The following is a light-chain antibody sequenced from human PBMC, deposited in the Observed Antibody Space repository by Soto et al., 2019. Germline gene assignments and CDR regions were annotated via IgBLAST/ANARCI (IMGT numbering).Light chain of an antibody. Sequence: QSALTQPASVSGSPGQSITISCTGTSSDVGGYNYVSWYQQHPGKAPKLMIYDVINRPSGVSNRFSASKSGNSAALTISGLQAEAEADYFCSSYTSSNTYVFFGAGTQPTVL. CDR3: SSYTSSNTYVF. J-gene: IGLJ2*01. CDR1: SSDVGGYNY. CDR2: DVI. V-gene: IGLV2-14*03.